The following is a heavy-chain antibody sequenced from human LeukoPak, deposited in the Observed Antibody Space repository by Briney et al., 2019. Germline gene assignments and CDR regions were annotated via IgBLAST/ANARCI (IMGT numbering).Heavy chain of an antibody. D-gene: IGHD3-10*01. CDR2: INHSGST. V-gene: IGHV4-34*01. CDR3: ARVKGWFGRGYFDY. CDR1: GFTFSSYW. J-gene: IGHJ4*02. Sequence: GSLRLSCAASGFTFSSYWITWIRQPPGKGLEWIGEINHSGSTNYNPSLKSRVTISVDTSKNQFSLKLSSVTAADTAVYYCARVKGWFGRGYFDYWGQGTLVTVSS.